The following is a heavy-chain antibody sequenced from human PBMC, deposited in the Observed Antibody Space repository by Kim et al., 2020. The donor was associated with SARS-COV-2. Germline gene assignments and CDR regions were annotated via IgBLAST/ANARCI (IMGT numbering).Heavy chain of an antibody. V-gene: IGHV3-23*01. Sequence: GGSLRLSCEASGFTFSSYAMSWVRQAPGKGLQWVSAISGSGGSTFYADSVKGRFTISRDNSKNMLYLQMNSLRAEDTAIYYCAKGNRLMVFASGPDFWGRGTLVTVSS. D-gene: IGHD2-8*01. CDR3: AKGNRLMVFASGPDF. J-gene: IGHJ2*01. CDR2: ISGSGGST. CDR1: GFTFSSYA.